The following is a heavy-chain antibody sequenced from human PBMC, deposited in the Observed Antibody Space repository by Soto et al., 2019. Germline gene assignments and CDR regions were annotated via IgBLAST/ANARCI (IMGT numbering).Heavy chain of an antibody. V-gene: IGHV3-33*01. CDR3: ARDYGDYANWFDP. Sequence: QVQLVESGGGVVQPGRSLRLSCAASGFTFSSYGMHWVRQAPGKGLEWVAVIWYDGSNKYYADSVKGRFTISRDNSKNTLYRQMNSLRAEDTAVYYCARDYGDYANWFDPWGQGTLVTVSS. CDR1: GFTFSSYG. J-gene: IGHJ5*02. D-gene: IGHD4-17*01. CDR2: IWYDGSNK.